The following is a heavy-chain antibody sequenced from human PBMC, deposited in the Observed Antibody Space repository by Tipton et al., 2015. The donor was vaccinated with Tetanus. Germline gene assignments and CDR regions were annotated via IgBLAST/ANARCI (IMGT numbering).Heavy chain of an antibody. CDR2: IYPGDSDN. Sequence: QLVQSGAEVRKPGESLKISCMGSGYSFSTYWIGWVRQMPGKGLEWMGIIYPGDSDNSYSPSSQGQVSFSADKSINTAFLQWSSLKASDAAMYYGAGLYPSPSGNGYFDYWGQGTLVTVSS. CDR3: AGLYPSPSGNGYFDY. CDR1: GYSFSTYW. D-gene: IGHD2-8*01. V-gene: IGHV5-51*01. J-gene: IGHJ4*02.